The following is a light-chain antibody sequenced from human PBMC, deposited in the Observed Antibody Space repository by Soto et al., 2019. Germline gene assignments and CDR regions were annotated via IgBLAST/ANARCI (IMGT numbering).Light chain of an antibody. J-gene: IGKJ3*01. V-gene: IGKV1-39*01. CDR3: QQGYSISSP. CDR1: QSIDTY. Sequence: DIQMTQSPSSLSASVGDRVTISCRASQSIDTYLNWYQQKPGKAPKLLIFAASKLQSGVPSRFSGSGSGTDFSLTISNVQPEDFATYYCQQGYSISSPFGPGTKVDIK. CDR2: AAS.